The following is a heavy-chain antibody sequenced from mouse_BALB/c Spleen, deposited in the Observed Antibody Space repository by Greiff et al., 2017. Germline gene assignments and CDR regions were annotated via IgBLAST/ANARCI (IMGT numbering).Heavy chain of an antibody. D-gene: IGHD1-1*01. CDR3: ARSGYYYGSRYYYAMGY. CDR1: GYSITSDYA. CDR2: ISYSGST. J-gene: IGHJ4*01. V-gene: IGHV3-2*02. Sequence: EVQLQESGPGLVKPSQSLSLTCTVTGYSITSDYAWNWIRQFPGNKLEWMGYISYSGSTSYNPSLKSRISITRDTSKNQFFLQLNSVTTEDTATYYCARSGYYYGSRYYYAMGYWGQGTSVTVSS.